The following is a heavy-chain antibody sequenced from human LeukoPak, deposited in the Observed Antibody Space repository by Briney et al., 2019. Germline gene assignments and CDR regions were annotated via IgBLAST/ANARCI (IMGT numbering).Heavy chain of an antibody. Sequence: GGSLRLSCAASGFTFNDFAMTWVRQAPGKGLEWVSSIGDAGTYYADSVKGRFTISRDNSMNMLYLQLNSLRAGDTAMYYCAKNLGPFDVRGQGTMVTVSS. V-gene: IGHV3-23*01. CDR3: AKNLGPFDV. CDR2: IGDAGT. CDR1: GFTFNDFA. D-gene: IGHD3-16*01. J-gene: IGHJ3*01.